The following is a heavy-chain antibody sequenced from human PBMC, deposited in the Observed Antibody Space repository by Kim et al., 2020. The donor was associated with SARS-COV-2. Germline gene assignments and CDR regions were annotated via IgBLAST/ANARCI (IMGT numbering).Heavy chain of an antibody. D-gene: IGHD3-22*01. CDR3: TRGFLHDYGNSGHFDY. CDR2: THSSGST. V-gene: IGHV4-59*01. Sequence: SETLSLTCTVSGGSISSYIWSWIRQPPGKRLEWIGYTHSSGSTKYNPSLESRVTMSLDTSGTQFSLILTSVTAADTALYYCTRGFLHDYGNSGHFDYWA. J-gene: IGHJ5*01. CDR1: GGSISSYI.